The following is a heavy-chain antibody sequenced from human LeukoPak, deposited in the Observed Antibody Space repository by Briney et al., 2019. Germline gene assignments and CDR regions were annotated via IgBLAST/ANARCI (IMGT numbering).Heavy chain of an antibody. CDR1: GGSISSYY. V-gene: IGHV4-59*08. D-gene: IGHD1-1*01. J-gene: IGHJ3*01. Sequence: SETLSLTCTVSGGSISSYYWSWIRQSPGKGLEWIGYMYYIEPVNYNPSFKSRVTISIDRSKNQSSLKLNSVTATDTAVYYCAITGYPRRLFDVLDLWGQGTVVTVSS. CDR3: AITGYPRRLFDVLDL. CDR2: MYYIEPV.